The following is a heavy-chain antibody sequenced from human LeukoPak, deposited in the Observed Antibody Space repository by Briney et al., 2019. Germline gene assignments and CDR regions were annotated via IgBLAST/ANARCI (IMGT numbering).Heavy chain of an antibody. Sequence: RASVKVSCKASGGTFSSYAISWVRQAPGQGLEWMGWISAYNGNTNYAQKLQGRVTMTTDTSTSTAYMELRSLRSDDTAVYYCARVRGVRNSSSWYGAYFDYWGQGTLVTVSS. D-gene: IGHD6-13*01. J-gene: IGHJ4*02. CDR3: ARVRGVRNSSSWYGAYFDY. CDR1: GGTFSSYA. V-gene: IGHV1-18*01. CDR2: ISAYNGNT.